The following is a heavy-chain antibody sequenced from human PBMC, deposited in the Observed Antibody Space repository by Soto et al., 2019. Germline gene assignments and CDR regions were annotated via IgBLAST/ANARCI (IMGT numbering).Heavy chain of an antibody. CDR2: ISSTSKYI. J-gene: IGHJ5*01. D-gene: IGHD6-19*01. Sequence: EVQLVESGGGLVKPGGSLRVSCAASGFTFSNYSMNWVRQAPGKGLEWVSSISSTSKYIYYADSVKGRFTISRDNAKKSLYLQMNSLRAEDTAVYYCARGLSSGWFVYWGQGTLVTVSA. V-gene: IGHV3-21*01. CDR1: GFTFSNYS. CDR3: ARGLSSGWFVY.